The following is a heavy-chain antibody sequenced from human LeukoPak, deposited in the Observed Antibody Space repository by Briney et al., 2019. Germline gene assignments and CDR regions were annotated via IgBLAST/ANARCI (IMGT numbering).Heavy chain of an antibody. Sequence: PGGSLRLSCAASGFTFSSYGMHWVRQAPGKGLEWVAVIWYDGSNKYYADSVKGRFTISRDSSKNTLYLQMNSLRAEDTAVYYCARASRVGQTFGRSFIDYWGQGTLVTVSS. J-gene: IGHJ4*02. V-gene: IGHV3-33*01. CDR3: ARASRVGQTFGRSFIDY. D-gene: IGHD1-26*01. CDR1: GFTFSSYG. CDR2: IWYDGSNK.